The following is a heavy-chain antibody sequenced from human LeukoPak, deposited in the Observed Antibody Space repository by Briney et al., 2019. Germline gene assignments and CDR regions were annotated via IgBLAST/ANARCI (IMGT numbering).Heavy chain of an antibody. Sequence: PSETLSLTCTVSGGSISSSSHSWGWIRQPPGKGLEWIGSIYYSGSTYYHPSLKSRVSISVDKSKNQFSLKLSSVTAADTAVYYCASSLWFGEFLFGYWGQGTLVTVSS. D-gene: IGHD3-10*01. CDR2: IYYSGST. CDR1: GGSISSSSHS. J-gene: IGHJ4*02. CDR3: ASSLWFGEFLFGY. V-gene: IGHV4-39*07.